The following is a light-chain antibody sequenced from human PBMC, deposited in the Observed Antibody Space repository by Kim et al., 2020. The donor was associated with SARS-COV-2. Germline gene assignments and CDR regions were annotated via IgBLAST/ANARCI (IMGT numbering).Light chain of an antibody. J-gene: IGKJ5*01. Sequence: DIVLTQSPATLSLSPGERATLSCRASQSIGYYLAWYQQKPGRAPRLLMYDASDRATGVPTRFSGSGYGTDFTLTINSLEPEDFAVYYCQQRRDWPITFGQGTRLEIK. CDR1: QSIGYY. CDR2: DAS. V-gene: IGKV3-11*01. CDR3: QQRRDWPIT.